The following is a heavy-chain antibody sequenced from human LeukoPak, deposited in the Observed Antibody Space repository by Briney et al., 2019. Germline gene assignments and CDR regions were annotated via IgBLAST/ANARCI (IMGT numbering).Heavy chain of an antibody. J-gene: IGHJ4*02. CDR2: INPNSGGT. D-gene: IGHD6-19*01. V-gene: IGHV1-2*02. CDR1: GYTFTGYY. CDR3: ARSPSYPVAGIKGDDY. Sequence: ASVKVSCKASGYTFTGYYMHWVRQAPGQGLEWMGWINPNSGGTNYAQKFQGRVTMTRDTSISTAYMELSRLRSDGTAVYYCARSPSYPVAGIKGDDYWGQGTLVIVSS.